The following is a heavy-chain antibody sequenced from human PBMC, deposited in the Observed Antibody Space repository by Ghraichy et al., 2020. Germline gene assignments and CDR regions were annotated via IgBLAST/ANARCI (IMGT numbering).Heavy chain of an antibody. CDR2: MYLSGST. J-gene: IGHJ3*01. D-gene: IGHD2/OR15-2a*01. CDR1: GGSISSAPYS. V-gene: IGHV4-30-2*01. Sequence: SETLSLTCDVSGGSISSAPYSLRCLLQPPGKGLEWIGYMYLSGSTYYNLSLKSRVTISIDRSKHQFSLKMSSVTAADTAVYYCARGGFFSYAFDVWRQGTMGTVPS. CDR3: ARGGFFSYAFDV.